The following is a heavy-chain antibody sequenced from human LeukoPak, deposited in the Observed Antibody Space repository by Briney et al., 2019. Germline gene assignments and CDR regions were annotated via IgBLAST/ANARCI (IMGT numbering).Heavy chain of an antibody. V-gene: IGHV4-39*01. CDR2: IYYSGST. CDR3: ARHELYCTNGVCYYPEYYFDY. J-gene: IGHJ4*02. Sequence: SETLSLTCTVSGGSLSSSSCYWGWLRQPPGKGLEWVGSIYYSGSTYYNPSLKSRVTISVDTSKNQFSLKLSSVTAADTAVYYCARHELYCTNGVCYYPEYYFDYWGQGTLVTVSS. CDR1: GGSLSSSSCY. D-gene: IGHD2-8*01.